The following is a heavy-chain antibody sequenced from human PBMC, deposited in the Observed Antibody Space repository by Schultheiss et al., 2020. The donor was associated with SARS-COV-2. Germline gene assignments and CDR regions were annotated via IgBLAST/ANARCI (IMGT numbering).Heavy chain of an antibody. CDR1: GFTFSSYE. V-gene: IGHV3-48*03. Sequence: GESLKISCAASGFTFSSYEMNWVRQAPGKGLEWVSAISGSGGSTYYADSVRGRFTISRDNAKNSLFLQMDSLRAEDTAVYYCARDGHIVVVTFDYWGQGTLVTVSS. CDR3: ARDGHIVVVTFDY. CDR2: ISGSGGST. D-gene: IGHD2-21*02. J-gene: IGHJ4*02.